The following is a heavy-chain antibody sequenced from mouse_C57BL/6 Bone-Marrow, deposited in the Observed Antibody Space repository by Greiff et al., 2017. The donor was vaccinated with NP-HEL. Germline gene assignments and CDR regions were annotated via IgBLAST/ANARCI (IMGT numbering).Heavy chain of an antibody. CDR1: GFSFNTYA. CDR2: IRSKSNNYAT. V-gene: IGHV10-1*01. Sequence: QPKGSLKLSCAASGFSFNTYAMNWVRQAPGKGLEWVARIRSKSNNYATYYADSVKDRFTISRDDSESMLYLQMNNLKTEDTAMYYCVRPAMDYWGQGTSVTVSS. J-gene: IGHJ4*01. CDR3: VRPAMDY.